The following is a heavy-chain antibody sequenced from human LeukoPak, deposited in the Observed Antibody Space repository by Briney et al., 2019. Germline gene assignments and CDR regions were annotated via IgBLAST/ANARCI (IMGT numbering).Heavy chain of an antibody. CDR1: GGSISSSSYY. CDR2: IYYSGST. J-gene: IGHJ6*02. CDR3: ASSTVVTPTDYYYYYGMDV. D-gene: IGHD4-23*01. Sequence: PSETLSLTCTVSGGSISSSSYYWGWIRQPPGKGLEWIGSIYYSGSTYYNPSLKSRVTISVDTSKNQFSLKLSSVTAADTAVYYCASSTVVTPTDYYYYYGMDVWGQGTTVTVSS. V-gene: IGHV4-39*07.